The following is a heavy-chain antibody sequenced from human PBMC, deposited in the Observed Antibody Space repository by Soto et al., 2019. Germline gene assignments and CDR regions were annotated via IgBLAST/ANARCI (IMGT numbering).Heavy chain of an antibody. D-gene: IGHD2-2*01. Sequence: HPGGSLRLSCAASGFTFNSYGVHWVRQAPGKGLEWVAVIWYDGSNKYYADSVKGRFTISRDNSKNTLYLQMNSLRAEDTAVYYCAKDPRRYCISTSCSPPPDYWGQGTLVTVSS. J-gene: IGHJ4*02. CDR1: GFTFNSYG. CDR2: IWYDGSNK. CDR3: AKDPRRYCISTSCSPPPDY. V-gene: IGHV3-30*02.